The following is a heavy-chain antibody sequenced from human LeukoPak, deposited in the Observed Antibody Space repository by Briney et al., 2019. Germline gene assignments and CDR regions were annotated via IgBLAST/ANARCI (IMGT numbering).Heavy chain of an antibody. J-gene: IGHJ4*02. Sequence: GGSLRLSCAASGFTFSSYAMSWVRQAPGKGLEWVSAISGSGGSTYYADSVKGRFTISRDNSKNTLYLQMNSLRAEDTAVYYCVRDRGAYYYDTGYWGQGTLVTVSS. V-gene: IGHV3-23*01. CDR3: VRDRGAYYYDTGY. CDR1: GFTFSSYA. D-gene: IGHD3-22*01. CDR2: ISGSGGST.